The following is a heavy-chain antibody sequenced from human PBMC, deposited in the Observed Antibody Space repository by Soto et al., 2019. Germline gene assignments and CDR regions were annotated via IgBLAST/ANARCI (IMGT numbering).Heavy chain of an antibody. CDR3: ARYSGSYWHYLDF. CDR2: IYPGDSGT. J-gene: IGHJ4*02. D-gene: IGHD1-26*01. V-gene: IGHV5-51*01. CDR1: GYSFASHW. Sequence: GESLKISCQGSGYSFASHWVAWVRQMPEKGLEWIGTIYPGDSGTKYSPAFRGQVTISADTSVSTAYLQWRSLEATDSAIYYCARYSGSYWHYLDFWGQGTLVTVSS.